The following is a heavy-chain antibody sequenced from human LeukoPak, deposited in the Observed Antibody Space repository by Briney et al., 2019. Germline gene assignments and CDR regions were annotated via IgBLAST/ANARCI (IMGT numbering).Heavy chain of an antibody. CDR3: ARDGYGVSYCTNGVCYTGREDSDY. D-gene: IGHD2-8*01. J-gene: IGHJ4*02. CDR1: GYTFTSYG. CDR2: ITAYNGNT. Sequence: ASVKVSCKASGYTFTSYGISWVRQAPGQGLEWMGGITAYNGNTNYAQKLQGRVAMTTDTSTSTAYMELRSLRSDDTAVYNCARDGYGVSYCTNGVCYTGREDSDYWGQGTLVTVSS. V-gene: IGHV1-18*01.